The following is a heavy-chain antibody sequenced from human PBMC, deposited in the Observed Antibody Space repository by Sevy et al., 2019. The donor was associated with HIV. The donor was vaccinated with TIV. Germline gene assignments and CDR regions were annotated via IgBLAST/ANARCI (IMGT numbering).Heavy chain of an antibody. J-gene: IGHJ3*02. D-gene: IGHD6-19*01. Sequence: GGSLRLSCAASGFTFSSYWMHWVRQAPGKGLMWVSRINGDGSSTSYADSVKGRFTISRDNAKNTLYLQMNSLRAEDTAVYYCARWRAVAGSPHAFHIWGQGTMVTVSS. CDR1: GFTFSSYW. CDR2: INGDGSST. CDR3: ARWRAVAGSPHAFHI. V-gene: IGHV3-74*01.